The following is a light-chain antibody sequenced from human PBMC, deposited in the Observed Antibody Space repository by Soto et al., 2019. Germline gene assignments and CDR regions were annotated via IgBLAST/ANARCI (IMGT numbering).Light chain of an antibody. V-gene: IGLV2-23*02. J-gene: IGLJ2*01. CDR2: EVS. CDR1: SSDVGSYNV. Sequence: ALTQPASVSGSPGQSINISCTGTSSDVGSYNVVSWYQQHPGKAPKLMIYEVSKRPSGVSNRFSGSKSGNTASLTISGLQAEDEADYYCCSYAGSSTLVFGGGTKLTVL. CDR3: CSYAGSSTLV.